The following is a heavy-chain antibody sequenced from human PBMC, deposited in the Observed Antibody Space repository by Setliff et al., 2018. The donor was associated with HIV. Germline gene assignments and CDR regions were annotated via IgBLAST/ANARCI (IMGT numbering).Heavy chain of an antibody. CDR3: ARESELRRIDS. J-gene: IGHJ4*02. V-gene: IGHV4-34*01. D-gene: IGHD1-1*01. CDR1: GGSFSGSY. CDR2: LNYDGVT. Sequence: SETLSLTCAVYGGSFSGSYWSWIRQPPGKGLEWIGELNYDGVTNHNPSLRSRVTISVDTSRKQWSLRLNSVTAADTAVYYCARESELRRIDSWGQGTLVTVSS.